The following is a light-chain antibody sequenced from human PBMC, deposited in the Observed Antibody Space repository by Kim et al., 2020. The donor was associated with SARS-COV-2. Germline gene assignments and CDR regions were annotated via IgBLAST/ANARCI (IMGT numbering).Light chain of an antibody. CDR1: RNVDDW. CDR2: KAS. V-gene: IGKV1-5*03. CDR3: QQYRSYPWT. Sequence: ASVVDKNTITCRGSRNVDDWVGWYQQKPGRAPKLLIYKASTLKSGVPSTFSGSGSGTEFTLTTSSLQPDDFATYYCQQYRSYPWTFGQGTKVDIK. J-gene: IGKJ1*01.